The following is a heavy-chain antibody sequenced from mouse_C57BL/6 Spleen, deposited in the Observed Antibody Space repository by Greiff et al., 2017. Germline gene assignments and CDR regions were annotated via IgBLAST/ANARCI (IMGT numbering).Heavy chain of an antibody. CDR3: ARSRDGYPDY. CDR1: GFTFSDYY. Sequence: DVKLVESGGGLVQPGGSLKLSCAASGFTFSDYYMYWVRQTPEKRLEWVAYISNGGGSTYYPDTVKGRFTISRDNAKNTLYLQMSRLKSEDTAMYYCARSRDGYPDYWGQGTTLTVSS. D-gene: IGHD2-3*01. J-gene: IGHJ2*01. CDR2: ISNGGGST. V-gene: IGHV5-12*01.